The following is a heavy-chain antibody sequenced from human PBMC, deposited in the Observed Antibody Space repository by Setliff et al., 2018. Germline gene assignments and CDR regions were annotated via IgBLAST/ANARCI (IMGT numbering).Heavy chain of an antibody. CDR1: GYTFTSYY. Sequence: ASVKVSCKASGYTFTSYYMHWVRQAPGQGLEWMGIINPSGGSTSYAQKFQGRVTMTRDASTSTVYMELSSRRSEDTAVYYCARDASYNFWSGYRGAFDYWGQGTLVTVSS. D-gene: IGHD3-3*01. CDR2: INPSGGST. CDR3: ARDASYNFWSGYRGAFDY. V-gene: IGHV1-46*01. J-gene: IGHJ4*02.